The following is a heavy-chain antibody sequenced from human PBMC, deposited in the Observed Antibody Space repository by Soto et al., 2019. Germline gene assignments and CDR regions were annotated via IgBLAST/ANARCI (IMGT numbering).Heavy chain of an antibody. D-gene: IGHD7-27*01. Sequence: SETLSLTCTVSGDSISTDYWSWIRQSPGKGLEGIGFIYYGGSTNYNPSLKSRVTISVDTPKNQFSLKLSSVTAADTAVYYCAKNWNWGSLVHWGQGTPVTVSS. CDR2: IYYGGST. V-gene: IGHV4-59*08. CDR1: GDSISTDY. J-gene: IGHJ4*02. CDR3: AKNWNWGSLVH.